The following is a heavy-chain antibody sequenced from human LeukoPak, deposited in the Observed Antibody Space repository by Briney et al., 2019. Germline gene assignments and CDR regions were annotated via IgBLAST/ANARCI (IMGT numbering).Heavy chain of an antibody. CDR2: IYYSGST. J-gene: IGHJ5*02. D-gene: IGHD3-3*01. V-gene: IGHV4-39*01. CDR1: GGSISSSSYY. Sequence: SETLSLTCTVSGGSISSSSYYWGWIRQPPGKGLEWIGSIYYSGSTYYNPSLKSRVTISVDTSKNQFSLKLSSVTAADTAVYYCARRPGGYYDFWSGSTRGWFDPWGQGTLVTVSS. CDR3: ARRPGGYYDFWSGSTRGWFDP.